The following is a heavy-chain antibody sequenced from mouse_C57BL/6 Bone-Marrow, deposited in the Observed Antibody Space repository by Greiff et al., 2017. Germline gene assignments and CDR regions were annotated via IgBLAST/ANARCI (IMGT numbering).Heavy chain of an antibody. D-gene: IGHD2-5*01. CDR3: ARRDSNYPYYAMDY. CDR2: IYPGSGST. CDR1: GYTFTSYW. J-gene: IGHJ4*01. Sequence: VQLQQPGAELVKPGASVKMSCKASGYTFTSYWITWVKQRPGQGLEWIGDIYPGSGSTNYNEKFKSKATLTVDTSSSTAYMQLSSLTSEDSAVYYCARRDSNYPYYAMDYWGQGTSVTVSS. V-gene: IGHV1-55*01.